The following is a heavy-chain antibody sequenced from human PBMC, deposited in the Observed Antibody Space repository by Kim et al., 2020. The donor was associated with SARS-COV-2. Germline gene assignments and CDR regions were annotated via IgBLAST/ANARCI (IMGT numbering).Heavy chain of an antibody. J-gene: IGHJ4*02. CDR1: GYTFTSYA. V-gene: IGHV7-4-1*02. Sequence: ASVKVSCKASGYTFTSYAMNWVRQAPGQGLEWMGWINTNTGNPTYAQGFTGRFVFSLDTSVSTAYLQISSLKAEDTAVYYCARVHPGVTFGGVIVPYYFDYWGQGTLVTVSS. D-gene: IGHD3-16*02. CDR2: INTNTGNP. CDR3: ARVHPGVTFGGVIVPYYFDY.